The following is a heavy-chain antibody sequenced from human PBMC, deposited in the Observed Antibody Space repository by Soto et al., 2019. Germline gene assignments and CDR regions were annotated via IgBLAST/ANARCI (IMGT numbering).Heavy chain of an antibody. CDR2: IKSKTDGGTT. V-gene: IGHV3-15*07. CDR3: TTDENYYDSSGYHYFDY. J-gene: IGHJ4*02. Sequence: GGSLRLSCAASGFIFSNAWMNWVRQAPGKGLEWVGRIKSKTDGGTTDYAAPVKGRFTISRDDSKNTLYLQMNSLKTEDTAVYYCTTDENYYDSSGYHYFDYWGQGTLVTVSS. D-gene: IGHD3-22*01. CDR1: GFIFSNAW.